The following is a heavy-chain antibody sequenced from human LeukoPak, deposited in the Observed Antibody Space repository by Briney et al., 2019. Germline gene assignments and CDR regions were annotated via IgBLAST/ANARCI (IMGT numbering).Heavy chain of an antibody. D-gene: IGHD3-10*01. J-gene: IGHJ4*02. V-gene: IGHV1-18*01. Sequence: GASVKVSCKASGYTFTSYGISWVRQAPGQGLEWMGWISAYNGNTNYAQKLQGRVTMTTDTSTSAAYMELRSLRSDATAVYYCARGRVGRRGVRLYYFDYWGQGTLVTVSS. CDR3: ARGRVGRRGVRLYYFDY. CDR1: GYTFTSYG. CDR2: ISAYNGNT.